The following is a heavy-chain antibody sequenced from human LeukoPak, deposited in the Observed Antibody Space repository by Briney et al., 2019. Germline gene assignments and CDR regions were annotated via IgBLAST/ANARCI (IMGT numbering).Heavy chain of an antibody. CDR2: IYSGGST. CDR1: GFTVSSNY. CDR3: ARGVGSGSYRGVDY. D-gene: IGHD3-10*01. V-gene: IGHV3-66*01. J-gene: IGHJ4*02. Sequence: GGSLRLSCAASGFTVSSNYMSWVRQAPGKGLEWVSVIYSGGSTYYADSVKGRFTISRDNSKNTLYLQMNSLGAEDTAVYYCARGVGSGSYRGVDYWGQGTLVTVSS.